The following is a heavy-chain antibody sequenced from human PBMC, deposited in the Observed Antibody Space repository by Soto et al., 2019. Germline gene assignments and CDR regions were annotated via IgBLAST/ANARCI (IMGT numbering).Heavy chain of an antibody. Sequence: QVQLQESGPGLVKPSETLSLTCTVSGGSISSYYWSWIRQPPGKGLEWIGYIYYSGSTNYNPSLKSRVSLSVDTSKNQSSLKLSSVTAADTAVYYCARVWGGAFDIWGQGTMVTVSS. D-gene: IGHD3-10*01. CDR2: IYYSGST. V-gene: IGHV4-59*01. CDR1: GGSISSYY. CDR3: ARVWGGAFDI. J-gene: IGHJ3*02.